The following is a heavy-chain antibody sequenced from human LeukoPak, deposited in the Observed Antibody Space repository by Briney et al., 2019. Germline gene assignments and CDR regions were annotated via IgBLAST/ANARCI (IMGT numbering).Heavy chain of an antibody. CDR3: AKGTYYYDSSGYYRPNFDY. CDR2: MKQDGSGK. Sequence: GGSLRLSCAASGFTFSSYWMSWARQAPGKGLEWVANMKQDGSGKYYVDSVKGRFTISRDNAKNSLYLQMNSLRAEDTALYYCAKGTYYYDSSGYYRPNFDYWGRGTLVTVSS. V-gene: IGHV3-7*03. CDR1: GFTFSSYW. J-gene: IGHJ4*02. D-gene: IGHD3-22*01.